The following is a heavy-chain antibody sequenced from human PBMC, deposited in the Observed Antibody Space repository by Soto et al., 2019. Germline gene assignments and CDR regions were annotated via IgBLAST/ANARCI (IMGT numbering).Heavy chain of an antibody. D-gene: IGHD3-22*01. CDR2: IYYSGST. CDR3: ARQFTYDSSGNFDY. J-gene: IGHJ4*02. V-gene: IGHV4-39*01. CDR1: GGSIGSSSYY. Sequence: QLQLQESGPGLVKPSETLSLTCTVSGGSIGSSSYYWGWIRQPPGKGLEWIGSIYYSGSTYYNPSLKSRVTISVDTSKNQFSLKLSSVTAADTAVYYCARQFTYDSSGNFDYWGQGTLVTVSS.